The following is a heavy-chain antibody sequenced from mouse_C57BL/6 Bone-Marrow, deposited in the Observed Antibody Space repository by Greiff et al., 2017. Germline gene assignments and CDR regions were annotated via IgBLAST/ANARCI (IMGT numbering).Heavy chain of an antibody. D-gene: IGHD2-2*01. CDR1: GYTFTSYG. CDR3: ARVESSIYYGYEGFDY. J-gene: IGHJ3*01. V-gene: IGHV1-81*01. CDR2: IYPRSGNT. Sequence: VQLQQSGAELARPGASVKLSCKASGYTFTSYGISWVKQRTGQGLEWIGEIYPRSGNTYYNEKFKGKATLTADKSSSTAYMELRSLTSEDSAVYFCARVESSIYYGYEGFDYWGQGTLVTVSA.